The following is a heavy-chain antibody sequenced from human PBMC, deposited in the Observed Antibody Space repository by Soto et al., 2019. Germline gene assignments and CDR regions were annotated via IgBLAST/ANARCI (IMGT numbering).Heavy chain of an antibody. CDR3: ARHVVGSNYYYYGMDV. J-gene: IGHJ6*02. D-gene: IGHD1-26*01. V-gene: IGHV5-51*01. Sequence: EVQLVQSGAEVKKPGESLKISWKGSGYSFPSYSIGWVRQMPGKGLEWMGIIYPGDSDTRYSPSFQGQVTISADKSISTSYLQWSSLNASDTAMYYCARHVVGSNYYYYGMDVGCHGTTVTVSS. CDR1: GYSFPSYS. CDR2: IYPGDSDT.